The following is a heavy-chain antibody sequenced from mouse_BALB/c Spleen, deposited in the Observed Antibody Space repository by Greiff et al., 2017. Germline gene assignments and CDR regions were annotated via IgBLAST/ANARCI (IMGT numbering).Heavy chain of an antibody. Sequence: DVKLVESGGGLVKPGGSLKLSCAASGFTFSDYYMYWVRQTPEKRLEWVATISDGGSYTYYPDSVKGRFTISRDNAKNNLYLQMSSLKSEDTAMYYCARDHYYGSSYVGWYFDVWGAGTTVTVSS. J-gene: IGHJ1*01. CDR2: ISDGGSYT. CDR1: GFTFSDYY. CDR3: ARDHYYGSSYVGWYFDV. D-gene: IGHD1-1*01. V-gene: IGHV5-4*02.